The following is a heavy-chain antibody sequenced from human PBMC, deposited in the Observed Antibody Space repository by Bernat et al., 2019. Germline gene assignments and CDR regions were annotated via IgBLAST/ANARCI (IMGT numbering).Heavy chain of an antibody. Sequence: VQRSQSQTAVKKPRSSVKVPCKASGGTFSSYAISWVRQAPGQGLEWMGGIIPIFGIANYAQKFQGRVTITADKSTSTAYMELSSLRSEDTAVYYCARYCSSTSCYAGLYYYYMDVWGKVST. CDR3: ARYCSSTSCYAGLYYYYMDV. D-gene: IGHD2-2*01. CDR1: GGTFSSYA. CDR2: IIPIFGIA. J-gene: IGHJ6*03. V-gene: IGHV1-69*17.